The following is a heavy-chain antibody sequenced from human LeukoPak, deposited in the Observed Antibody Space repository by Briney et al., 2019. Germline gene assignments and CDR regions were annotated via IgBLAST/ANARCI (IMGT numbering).Heavy chain of an antibody. J-gene: IGHJ5*02. V-gene: IGHV7-4-1*02. CDR3: ARGRIAAAGTGGWFDP. Sequence: ASVKVSCKASGYTFSSCAINWVRQAPGQGLEWMGWINTNTGNPTYAQGFTGRFVFSLDTSVSTAYLQISSLKAEDTAVYYCARGRIAAAGTGGWFDPWGQGTLVTVSS. D-gene: IGHD6-13*01. CDR1: GYTFSSCA. CDR2: INTNTGNP.